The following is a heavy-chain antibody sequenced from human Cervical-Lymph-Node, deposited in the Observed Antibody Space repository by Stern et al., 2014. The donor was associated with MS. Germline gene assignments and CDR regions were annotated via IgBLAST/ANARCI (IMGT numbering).Heavy chain of an antibody. CDR1: GFTFSYPA. D-gene: IGHD5-12*01. CDR3: ARGGAVATSDYYFDY. J-gene: IGHJ4*02. Sequence: VQLLESGGGVVQPGRSLRLSCAASGFTFSYPAMHWVRQAPGKGLEWVAVISYDGSDKNDADSVKGRFTISRDNSRNTLYLQMNSLRVDDTAVYYCARGGAVATSDYYFDYWGQGILVTVSS. CDR2: ISYDGSDK. V-gene: IGHV3-30*01.